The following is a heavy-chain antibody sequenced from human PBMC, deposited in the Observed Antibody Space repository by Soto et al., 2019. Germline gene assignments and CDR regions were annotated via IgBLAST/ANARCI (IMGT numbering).Heavy chain of an antibody. D-gene: IGHD2-21*02. CDR3: ARDLRYGGNSEASYYYGMDV. CDR1: GGSISSGGYY. J-gene: IGHJ6*02. V-gene: IGHV4-31*03. CDR2: IYYSGST. Sequence: SETLSLTCTVSGGSISSGGYYWSWIRQHPGKGLEWIGYIYYSGSTYYNPSLKSRVTISVDTSKNQFSLKLSSVTAADTAVYYCARDLRYGGNSEASYYYGMDVWGQGTTVTVSS.